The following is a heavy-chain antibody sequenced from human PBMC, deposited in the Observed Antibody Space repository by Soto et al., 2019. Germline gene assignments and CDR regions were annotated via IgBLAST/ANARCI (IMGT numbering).Heavy chain of an antibody. V-gene: IGHV3-30*03. J-gene: IGHJ4*02. CDR1: GFTFSHYA. D-gene: IGHD1-26*01. CDR2: MSYDGSNE. CDR3: ARVGSHNFDY. Sequence: QVQLVESGGGVVQPGRSLRLSCAASGFTFSHYAMHWVREAPGKGLEWVALMSYDGSNEYYADSVKGRFTISRDNSKNTLYLQMNSLRAEDTAVYYCARVGSHNFDYWGQGTLVTVSS.